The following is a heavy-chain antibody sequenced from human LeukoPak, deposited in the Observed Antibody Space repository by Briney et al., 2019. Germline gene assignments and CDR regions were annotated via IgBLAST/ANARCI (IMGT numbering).Heavy chain of an antibody. CDR2: IYYSGST. CDR1: GLTVSSNH. D-gene: IGHD4-17*01. Sequence: GSLRLSCSASGLTVSSNHMSWVRQPPGKAREWIGSIYYSGSTYYNPSLKSRVTISEDTSKNQFSLRLSSVTAADPAVYYCARDHSPGAVTTWDDAFDIWGQGTMVTVSS. V-gene: IGHV4-39*07. CDR3: ARDHSPGAVTTWDDAFDI. J-gene: IGHJ3*02.